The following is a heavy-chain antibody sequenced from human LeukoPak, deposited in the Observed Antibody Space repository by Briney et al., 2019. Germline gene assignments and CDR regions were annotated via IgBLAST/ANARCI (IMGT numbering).Heavy chain of an antibody. V-gene: IGHV3-74*01. D-gene: IGHD2-2*01. CDR3: ASPGGYCSSATCYLFDY. Sequence: PGGSLRLSCAASGFTFSSYWMHWVRQAPGKGLVWVSRINSDGSTTNYADSVKGRFTISRDNSKNTLFLQMNSLRAEDTAVYYCASPGGYCSSATCYLFDYWGQGTLVTVSS. J-gene: IGHJ4*02. CDR2: INSDGSTT. CDR1: GFTFSSYW.